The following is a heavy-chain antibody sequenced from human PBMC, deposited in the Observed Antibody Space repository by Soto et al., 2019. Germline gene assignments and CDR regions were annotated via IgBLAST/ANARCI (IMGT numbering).Heavy chain of an antibody. Sequence: PGGSLRLSCAASGFTFSSYGMHWVRQAPGKVLVLVAVIWYDGSNIYYADSVKGRFTISRDNSKNTLYLQMISLRAEDTALYYCARGSPYPSSSYYFDYWGQGTLVTVSS. D-gene: IGHD6-13*01. CDR2: IWYDGSNI. J-gene: IGHJ4*02. V-gene: IGHV3-33*01. CDR1: GFTFSSYG. CDR3: ARGSPYPSSSYYFDY.